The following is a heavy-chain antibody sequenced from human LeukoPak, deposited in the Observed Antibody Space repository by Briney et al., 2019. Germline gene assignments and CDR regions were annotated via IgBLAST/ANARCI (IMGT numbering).Heavy chain of an antibody. Sequence: GGSLRLSCAASGFTFSSSAMSWVRQAPGKGLEWVSNVSGSGRGENTYYADSVKGRFTISRDNSKNTLILQMNSLRAEDTAVYYCAKDPDYGDYEMDWFDPWGQGTLVTVSS. CDR1: GFTFSSSA. J-gene: IGHJ5*02. D-gene: IGHD4-17*01. CDR2: VSGSGRGENT. V-gene: IGHV3-23*01. CDR3: AKDPDYGDYEMDWFDP.